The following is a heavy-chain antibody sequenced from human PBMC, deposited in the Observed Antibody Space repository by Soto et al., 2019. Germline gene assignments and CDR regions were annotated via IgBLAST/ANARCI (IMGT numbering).Heavy chain of an antibody. D-gene: IGHD3-3*01. Sequence: QVQLVQSGAEVKKPGASVKVSCKASGYTFTSYYMHWVRQAPGQGLEWMGIINPSGGSTSYAQKFQGIVTMTRDTSTSTVYMELSSLRSEDTAVYYCSRYAGAYYDFWSGYSNYFDYWGQGTLVTVSS. CDR1: GYTFTSYY. V-gene: IGHV1-46*01. CDR3: SRYAGAYYDFWSGYSNYFDY. J-gene: IGHJ4*02. CDR2: INPSGGST.